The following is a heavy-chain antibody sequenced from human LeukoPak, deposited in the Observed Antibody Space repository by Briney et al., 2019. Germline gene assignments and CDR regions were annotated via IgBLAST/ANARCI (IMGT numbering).Heavy chain of an antibody. V-gene: IGHV4-39*01. CDR1: GGSISSSSYY. CDR2: IYYSGST. CDR3: ARALYDSSGYSTHAFDI. D-gene: IGHD3-22*01. Sequence: SETLSLTCTVSGGSISSSSYYWGWIRQPPGKGLEWIGSIYYSGSTYYNPSLKSRVTISVDTSKNQFSLKLSSVTAADTAVYYCARALYDSSGYSTHAFDIWGQGTMVTVSS. J-gene: IGHJ3*02.